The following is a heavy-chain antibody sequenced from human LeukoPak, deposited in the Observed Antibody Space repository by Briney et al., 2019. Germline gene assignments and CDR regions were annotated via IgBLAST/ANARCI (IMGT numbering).Heavy chain of an antibody. CDR2: ISYDGSNK. V-gene: IGHV3-30*04. Sequence: PGGSLRLSCAASGFTFSQYAMHWVRQAPGKGLEWVAIISYDGSNKYYADSVKGRFTISRDNSKNTLYLQMNSLRAEDTAAYYCARDSGYCTSTSCYAWLADYWGQGTPVTVSS. CDR1: GFTFSQYA. CDR3: ARDSGYCTSTSCYAWLADY. J-gene: IGHJ4*02. D-gene: IGHD2-2*01.